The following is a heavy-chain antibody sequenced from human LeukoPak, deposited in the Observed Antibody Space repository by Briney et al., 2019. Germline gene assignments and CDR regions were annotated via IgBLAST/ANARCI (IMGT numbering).Heavy chain of an antibody. CDR1: GFTFSSYD. Sequence: PGGSLRLSCAASGFTFSSYDMHWVRQATGKGLEWVSAIGTAGDTYYPGSVKGRFTISRENAKNSLYPQMNSLRAGDTAVYYCARSSTVWFGEPNYYYYYGMDVWGQGTTVTVSS. CDR3: ARSSTVWFGEPNYYYYYGMDV. V-gene: IGHV3-13*01. D-gene: IGHD3-10*01. CDR2: IGTAGDT. J-gene: IGHJ6*02.